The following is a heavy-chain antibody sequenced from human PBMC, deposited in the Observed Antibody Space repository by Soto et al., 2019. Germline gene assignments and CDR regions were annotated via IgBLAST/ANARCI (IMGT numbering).Heavy chain of an antibody. D-gene: IGHD2-21*02. CDR3: ARDYGDDAPSNYYYYGMDV. Sequence: QVQLQESGPGLVKPSQTLSLTCTVSGGSISSGGYYWSWIRQHPGKGLEWIGYIYYSGSTYYNPPLKSRVTISVYTSKNQFSLKLSSVAAADTAVYYCARDYGDDAPSNYYYYGMDVWGQGTTVTVSS. J-gene: IGHJ6*02. CDR2: IYYSGST. V-gene: IGHV4-31*03. CDR1: GGSISSGGYY.